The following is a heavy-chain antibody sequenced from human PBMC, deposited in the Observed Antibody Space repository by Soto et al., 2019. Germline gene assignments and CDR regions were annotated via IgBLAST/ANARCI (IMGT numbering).Heavy chain of an antibody. J-gene: IGHJ4*02. D-gene: IGHD3-10*01. CDR3: ARAPIFYGSGSLYYFDY. V-gene: IGHV1-3*01. CDR2: INAGNGNT. Sequence: QVQLVQSGAEVKKPGASVKVSCKASGYTFTSYAMHWVRQAPGQRLEWMGWINAGNGNTKYSQKFQGRVTITRDTSASTAYMELSSMRSEDTAVYYCARAPIFYGSGSLYYFDYWGQGTLVTVSS. CDR1: GYTFTSYA.